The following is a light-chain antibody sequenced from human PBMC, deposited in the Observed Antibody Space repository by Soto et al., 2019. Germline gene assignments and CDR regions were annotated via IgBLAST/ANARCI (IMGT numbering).Light chain of an antibody. Sequence: QSVLTQPPSVSAAPGQKVTISCSGSSSNFGNRYVSWYQQVTGTAPKLLIYDNNQRPSGIPDRFSGSKSGTSATLDISGLQTGDEADYYCGTWDTSLGAVVFGGGTKLTVL. CDR2: DNN. CDR1: SSNFGNRY. V-gene: IGLV1-51*01. CDR3: GTWDTSLGAVV. J-gene: IGLJ2*01.